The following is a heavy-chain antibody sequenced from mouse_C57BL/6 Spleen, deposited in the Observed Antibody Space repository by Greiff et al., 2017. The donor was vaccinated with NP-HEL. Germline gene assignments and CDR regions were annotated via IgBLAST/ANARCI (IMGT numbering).Heavy chain of an antibody. J-gene: IGHJ2*01. Sequence: QVTLKVSGAELAKPGASVKLSCKASGYTFTSYWMHWVKQRPGQGLEWIGYINPSSGYTKYNQKFKDKATLTVDKSSSTAYMQLSSLTSEDSAVYYCARKGAGPYYFDYWGQGTTLTVSS. CDR2: INPSSGYT. CDR3: ARKGAGPYYFDY. CDR1: GYTFTSYW. V-gene: IGHV1-7*01.